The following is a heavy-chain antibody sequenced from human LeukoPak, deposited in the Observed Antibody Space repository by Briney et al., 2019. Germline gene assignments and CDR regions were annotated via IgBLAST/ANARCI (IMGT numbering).Heavy chain of an antibody. CDR1: GGSFSGYY. Sequence: PSETLSLTCAVYGGSFSGYYWSWIRQPPGKGLEWIGEINHSGSTNYNPSLKSRVTISVDTSKNQFSLKLSSVTAADTAVYYCAGGWNDGNDYWGQGTLVTVSS. CDR2: INHSGST. J-gene: IGHJ4*02. D-gene: IGHD1-1*01. V-gene: IGHV4-34*01. CDR3: AGGWNDGNDY.